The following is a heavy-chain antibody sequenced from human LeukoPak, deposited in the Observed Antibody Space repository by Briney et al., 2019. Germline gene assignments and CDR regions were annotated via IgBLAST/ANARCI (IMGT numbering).Heavy chain of an antibody. CDR2: IYHSGST. CDR1: GGSISSYY. J-gene: IGHJ6*03. D-gene: IGHD6-19*01. CDR3: ARVGWTHYSSGPPSRDYYYYYYMDV. Sequence: PSETLSLTCTVSGGSISSYYWSWIRQPPGKGLEWIGSIYHSGSTYYNPSLKSRVTISVDTSKNQFSLKLSSVTAADTAVYYCARVGWTHYSSGPPSRDYYYYYYMDVWGKGTTVTVSS. V-gene: IGHV4-38-2*02.